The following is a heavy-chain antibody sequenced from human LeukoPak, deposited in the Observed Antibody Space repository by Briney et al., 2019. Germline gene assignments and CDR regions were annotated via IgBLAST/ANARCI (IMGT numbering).Heavy chain of an antibody. Sequence: SETLSLTCTVSGVSISSSNSYWGWIRQPPGKGLEWIGEINHSGSTNYNPSLKSRVTISVDTSKNQFSLKLSSVTAADTAVYYCARGRRNSYGQRNWFDPWGQGTLVTVSS. J-gene: IGHJ5*02. D-gene: IGHD5-18*01. CDR3: ARGRRNSYGQRNWFDP. CDR2: INHSGST. V-gene: IGHV4-39*07. CDR1: GVSISSSNSY.